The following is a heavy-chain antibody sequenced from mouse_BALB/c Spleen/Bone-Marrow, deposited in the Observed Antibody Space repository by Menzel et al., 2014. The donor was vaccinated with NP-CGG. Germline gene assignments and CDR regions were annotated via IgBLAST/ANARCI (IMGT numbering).Heavy chain of an antibody. CDR1: GFTFSSYI. Sequence: EVKLEESGGGLVQPGGSLKISCAASGFTFSSYIMSWVRQTPEKRLEWVAYISNGGGSTHYPDTVKGRFTISRDNAKNTLYLQMISLKSEDTAMYYCARQGFYYGKTYYAMDYWGQGTSVTVSS. V-gene: IGHV5-12-2*01. D-gene: IGHD2-1*01. CDR3: ARQGFYYGKTYYAMDY. CDR2: ISNGGGST. J-gene: IGHJ4*01.